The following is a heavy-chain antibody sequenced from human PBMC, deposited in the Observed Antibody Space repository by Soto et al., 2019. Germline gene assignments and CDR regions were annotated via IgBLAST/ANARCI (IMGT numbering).Heavy chain of an antibody. CDR3: AKDVSDY. CDR2: LYWDGDK. CDR1: GFSLSTTGAG. J-gene: IGHJ4*02. Sequence: QITLRESGPTLVQPTQTLTLTCTFSGFSLSTTGAGVAWIRQPPGKALEWLALLYWDGDKRYTPSLKNRLSIAKDPSRNQVVLTMTSMDPMDTATYYCAKDVSDYWGQGTLVTVSS. V-gene: IGHV2-5*02.